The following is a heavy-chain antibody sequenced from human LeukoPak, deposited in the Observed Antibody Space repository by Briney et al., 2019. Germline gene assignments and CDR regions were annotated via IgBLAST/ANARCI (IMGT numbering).Heavy chain of an antibody. Sequence: GGSLRLSCAASGFTFSSYDMHWVHQATGKGLEWVSAIGTAGDTYYPGSVKGRFTISRENAKNSLYLQMNSLRAGDTAVYYCARGDCSGGSCYRNDAFDIWGQGTMVTVSS. CDR1: GFTFSSYD. J-gene: IGHJ3*02. D-gene: IGHD2-15*01. CDR3: ARGDCSGGSCYRNDAFDI. CDR2: IGTAGDT. V-gene: IGHV3-13*01.